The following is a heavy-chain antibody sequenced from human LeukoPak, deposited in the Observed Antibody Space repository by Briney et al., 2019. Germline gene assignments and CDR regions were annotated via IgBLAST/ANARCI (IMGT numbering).Heavy chain of an antibody. CDR1: GFTFGDYA. V-gene: IGHV3-30-3*01. Sequence: GGSLRLSCTASGFTFGDYAMSWIRQAPGKGLEWVAVISYDGSNKYCADSVKGRFTISRDNSKNTLYLQMNSLRAEDTAVYYCARGTAVTTSDYWGQGTLVTVSS. J-gene: IGHJ4*02. D-gene: IGHD4-17*01. CDR3: ARGTAVTTSDY. CDR2: ISYDGSNK.